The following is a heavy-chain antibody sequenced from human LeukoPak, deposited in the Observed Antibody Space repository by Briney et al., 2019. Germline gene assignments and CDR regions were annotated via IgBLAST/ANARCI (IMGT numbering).Heavy chain of an antibody. V-gene: IGHV3-74*01. Sequence: GGSLRLSCAASGFTFSSYWMHWVRQAPGKGLVWVSPINSDGSSTSYADSVKGRFTISRDNAKNTLYLQMNSLRAEDTAVYYCARPGDYGDPTTHWGQGTLVTVSS. J-gene: IGHJ4*02. CDR2: INSDGSST. CDR1: GFTFSSYW. CDR3: ARPGDYGDPTTH. D-gene: IGHD4-17*01.